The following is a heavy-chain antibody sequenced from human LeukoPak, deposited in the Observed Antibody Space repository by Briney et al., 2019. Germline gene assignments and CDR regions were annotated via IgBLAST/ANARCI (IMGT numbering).Heavy chain of an antibody. Sequence: SETLSLTCTVSGGSIFSYYWNWIRQPPGKELEWIGYIYSNGITNYSPSLRSRGSISIATSKNQFSLRLTSVTAADTAIYYCARRAYYDSSGYSPTSGYFDLWGRGTLVTVSS. CDR3: ARRAYYDSSGYSPTSGYFDL. V-gene: IGHV4-4*08. J-gene: IGHJ2*01. D-gene: IGHD3-22*01. CDR1: GGSIFSYY. CDR2: IYSNGIT.